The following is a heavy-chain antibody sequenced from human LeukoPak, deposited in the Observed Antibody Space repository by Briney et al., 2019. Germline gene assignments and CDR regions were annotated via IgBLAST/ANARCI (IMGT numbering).Heavy chain of an antibody. J-gene: IGHJ4*02. CDR1: GLTFSYYG. D-gene: IGHD5-18*01. V-gene: IGHV3-21*01. Sequence: GGSLRLSCEGSGLTFSYYGINWVRQAPGKGLEWVSCISSSPGHTYYADSVRGRFTISRDNAKNSLSLQMNSLRAEDKAVYFCARSQRGHSYGPIDYWGQGTLVTVSS. CDR3: ARSQRGHSYGPIDY. CDR2: ISSSPGHT.